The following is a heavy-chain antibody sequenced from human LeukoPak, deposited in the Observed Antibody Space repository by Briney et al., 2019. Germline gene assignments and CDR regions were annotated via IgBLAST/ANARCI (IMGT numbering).Heavy chain of an antibody. Sequence: PGGSLRLSCAASGFTFSSYAMSWVRPAPGKGLEWVSAISGSGGSTYYADSVKGRFTISRDNSKNTLYLQMNSLRAEDTAVYYCAKVNLQLWPKGIFDYWGQGTLVTVSS. J-gene: IGHJ4*02. CDR1: GFTFSSYA. CDR2: ISGSGGST. CDR3: AKVNLQLWPKGIFDY. V-gene: IGHV3-23*01. D-gene: IGHD5-18*01.